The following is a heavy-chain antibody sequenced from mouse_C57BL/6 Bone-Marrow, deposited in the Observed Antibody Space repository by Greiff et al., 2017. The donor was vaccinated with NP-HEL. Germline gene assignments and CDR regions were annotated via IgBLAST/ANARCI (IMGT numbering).Heavy chain of an antibody. D-gene: IGHD1-1*01. CDR3: ARRGAAITTEDWYFDV. CDR1: GFSLSTSGMG. CDR2: IYWDDDK. Sequence: QVTLKESGPGILQSSQTLSLTCSFSGFSLSTSGMGVSWIRQPSGKGLEWLAHIYWDDDKRYNPSLKSRLTISKDTSRNQVFLKITSVDTADTATYYCARRGAAITTEDWYFDVWGTGTTVTVSS. V-gene: IGHV8-12*01. J-gene: IGHJ1*03.